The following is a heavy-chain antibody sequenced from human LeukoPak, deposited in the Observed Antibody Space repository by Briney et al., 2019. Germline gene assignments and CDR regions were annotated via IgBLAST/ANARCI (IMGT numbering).Heavy chain of an antibody. Sequence: GGSLRLSCAASGFTFSDSAMNWVRQAPGKGLEWVSLISFSGGNTYYADSMKGRFTIPRDNYKDTLYLQMNSLRAEDTAMYYCARDIEFSTWGLGTMVTVSS. D-gene: IGHD3-3*02. V-gene: IGHV3-23*01. CDR2: ISFSGGNT. CDR1: GFTFSDSA. J-gene: IGHJ3*01. CDR3: ARDIEFST.